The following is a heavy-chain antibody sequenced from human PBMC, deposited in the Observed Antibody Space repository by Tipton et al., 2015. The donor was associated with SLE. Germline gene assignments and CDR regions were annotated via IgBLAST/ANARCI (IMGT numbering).Heavy chain of an antibody. CDR3: ARGYFDI. Sequence: SLRLSCAASGFTFSSYAMHWVRQAPGKGLEWVAVISYDGSNKYYADSVKGRFTISRDNSKNTLYLQMNSLRAEDTAVYYCARGYFDIWGQGTMVTVSS. V-gene: IGHV3-30*04. J-gene: IGHJ3*02. CDR1: GFTFSSYA. CDR2: ISYDGSNK.